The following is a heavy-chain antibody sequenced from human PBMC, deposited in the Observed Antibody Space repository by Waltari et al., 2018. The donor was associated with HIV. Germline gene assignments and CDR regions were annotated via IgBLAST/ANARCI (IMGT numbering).Heavy chain of an antibody. CDR1: VFTCGTYA. CDR3: AREYFQH. CDR2: IISISDTI. J-gene: IGHJ1*01. V-gene: IGHV3-48*01. Sequence: VHLVESRGGWVQPGEPLGLSGAASVFTCGTYAMTWVRQAPGKGLEWISYIISISDTIYYASSVKGRFTISRDNAKNSLYLQMNSLRAEDTAVYYCAREYFQHWGQGTLVTVSS.